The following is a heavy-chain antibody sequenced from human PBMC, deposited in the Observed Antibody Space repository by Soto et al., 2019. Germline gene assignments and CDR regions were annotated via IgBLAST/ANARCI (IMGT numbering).Heavy chain of an antibody. V-gene: IGHV6-1*01. Sequence: PSQTLSLTCAISGDSVSSNSAAWNWIRQSPSRGLEWLGRTYYRSKWYNDYAVSVKSRITINPDTSKNQFSLQLNSVTPEDTAVYYCARDRRSSSGWLNNWFDPWGQGTLVTVSS. D-gene: IGHD6-19*01. CDR2: TYYRSKWYN. CDR3: ARDRRSSSGWLNNWFDP. J-gene: IGHJ5*02. CDR1: GDSVSSNSAA.